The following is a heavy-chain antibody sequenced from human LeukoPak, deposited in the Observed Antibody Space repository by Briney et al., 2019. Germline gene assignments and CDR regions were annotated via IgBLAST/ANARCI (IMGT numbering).Heavy chain of an antibody. CDR1: GYTFTCYY. V-gene: IGHV1-2*02. J-gene: IGHJ4*02. D-gene: IGHD6-6*01. CDR3: ARDDQSSSSVGY. Sequence: ASVKVSCKASGYTFTCYYMHWVRQAPGQGLEWMGWINPNSGGTNYAQKFQGRVTMTRDTSISTAYMELSRLRSDDTAVYYCARDDQSSSSVGYWGQGTLVTVSS. CDR2: INPNSGGT.